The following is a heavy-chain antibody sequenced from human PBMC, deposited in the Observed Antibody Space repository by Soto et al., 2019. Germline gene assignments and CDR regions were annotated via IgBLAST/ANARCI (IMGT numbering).Heavy chain of an antibody. Sequence: GGSLRLSCAASGFTFSSYGMHWVRQAPGKGLEWVAVISYDGSNKYYADSVKGRFTISRDNSKNTLYLQMNSLRAEDTAVYYCAKDLPGPGIAVDLWGQGTLVTVSS. CDR3: AKDLPGPGIAVDL. CDR1: GFTFSSYG. CDR2: ISYDGSNK. J-gene: IGHJ4*02. V-gene: IGHV3-30*18. D-gene: IGHD6-19*01.